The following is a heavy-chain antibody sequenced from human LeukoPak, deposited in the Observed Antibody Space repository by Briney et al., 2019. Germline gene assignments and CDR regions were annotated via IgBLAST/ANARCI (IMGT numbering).Heavy chain of an antibody. CDR1: GFTFSSYG. CDR3: ARDSWELLLVWAFDI. V-gene: IGHV3-33*01. J-gene: IGHJ3*02. Sequence: GGSLRLSCAASGFTFSSYGMHWVRPAPGKELEWVAVICYDGSNNYYADSVKGRFTISRDNSKNPLYLQTNSLRAEDTAVYYCARDSWELLLVWAFDIWGQGTMVTVSS. CDR2: ICYDGSNN. D-gene: IGHD1-26*01.